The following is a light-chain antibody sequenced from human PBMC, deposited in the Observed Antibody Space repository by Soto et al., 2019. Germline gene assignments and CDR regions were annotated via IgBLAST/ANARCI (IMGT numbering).Light chain of an antibody. V-gene: IGKV3D-15*01. CDR3: QHYGETPIT. CDR2: GAS. CDR1: QSVSRR. J-gene: IGKJ5*01. Sequence: EIVMTQSPATLSVSPGERATLSCRASQSVSRRLAWYQHRPGQSPRLLISGASMRASGVPVRFSGSGSGTDFTLTISRLEPEDFAVYYCQHYGETPITFGLGTRLEV.